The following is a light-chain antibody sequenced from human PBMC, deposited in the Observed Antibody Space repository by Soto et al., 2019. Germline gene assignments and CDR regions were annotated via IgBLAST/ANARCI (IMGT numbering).Light chain of an antibody. Sequence: QSVLTQPPSASGTPGQRVTISCSGSSSNIGRNTVNWYQQLPGAAPKLLIYDNNQRPSGVPDRFSGSKSGTSASLAISGLQSEDEADYYCASWADSLNGVFGGGTKLTVL. V-gene: IGLV1-44*01. CDR1: SSNIGRNT. J-gene: IGLJ2*01. CDR2: DNN. CDR3: ASWADSLNGV.